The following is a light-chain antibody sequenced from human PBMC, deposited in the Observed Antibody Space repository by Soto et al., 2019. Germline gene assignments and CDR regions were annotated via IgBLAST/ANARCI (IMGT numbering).Light chain of an antibody. CDR1: SSNIGAGYD. V-gene: IGLV1-40*01. Sequence: QSVLTQPPSVSGAPGQRVTISCTGSSSNIGAGYDVHWYQQLPGTAPKLLIYGNSNRPSGVPDRFSGSKSGTSASLAITGLQADDEADYYCQSYDSSLSGFYVVGTGTKLTVL. CDR2: GNS. CDR3: QSYDSSLSGFYV. J-gene: IGLJ1*01.